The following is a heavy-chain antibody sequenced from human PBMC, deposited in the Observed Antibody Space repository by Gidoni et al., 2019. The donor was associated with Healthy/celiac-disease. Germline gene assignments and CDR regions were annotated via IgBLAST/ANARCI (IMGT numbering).Heavy chain of an antibody. CDR3: ARTGYSYGYYYYYYMDV. V-gene: IGHV4-59*08. J-gene: IGHJ6*03. CDR1: GGSISIYY. D-gene: IGHD5-18*01. CDR2: IYYSGGT. Sequence: QVQLQESGPGLVKPSETLSLTFPVSGGSISIYYWSWIRQPPGKGLEWIGYIYYSGGTNYNPSLKSRVTISVDTSKNQFSLKLSSVTAADTAVYYCARTGYSYGYYYYYYMDVWGKGTTVTVSS.